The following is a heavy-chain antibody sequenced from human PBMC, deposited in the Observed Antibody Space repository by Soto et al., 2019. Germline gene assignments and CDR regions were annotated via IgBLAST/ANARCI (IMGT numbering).Heavy chain of an antibody. V-gene: IGHV3-21*01. CDR1: GFTFSSYS. Sequence: GGSLRLSCAASGFTFSSYSMNWVRQAPGKGLEWVSSISSSSSYIYYADSVKGRFTISRDNAKNSLYLQMNSRGAEYTAVYSCASLGRRVDIVATNAFDSWGQVTIVTVS. J-gene: IGHJ3*02. CDR3: ASLGRRVDIVATNAFDS. CDR2: ISSSSSYI. D-gene: IGHD5-12*01.